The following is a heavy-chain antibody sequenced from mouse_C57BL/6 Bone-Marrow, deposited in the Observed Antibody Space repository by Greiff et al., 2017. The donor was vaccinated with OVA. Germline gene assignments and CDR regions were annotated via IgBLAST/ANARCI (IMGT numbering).Heavy chain of an antibody. D-gene: IGHD2-2*01. CDR3: ARSTMVTPFAY. CDR1: GYTFTSYW. J-gene: IGHJ3*01. V-gene: IGHV1-64*01. Sequence: QVQLQQPGAELVKPGASVKLSCKASGYTFTSYWMHWVKQRPGQGLEWIGMIHPNSGSTNYNEKFKSKATLTVDKSSSTAYMQLSSLTSEGSAVYYCARSTMVTPFAYWGQGTLVTVSA. CDR2: IHPNSGST.